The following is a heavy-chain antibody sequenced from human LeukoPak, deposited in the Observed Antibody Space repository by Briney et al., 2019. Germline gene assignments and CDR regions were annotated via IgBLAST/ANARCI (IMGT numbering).Heavy chain of an antibody. V-gene: IGHV4-59*01. D-gene: IGHD5-24*01. J-gene: IGHJ6*03. CDR1: GGSISTYY. CDR3: AREGRYRYGYNEYHSYMDI. CDR2: IYYSNT. Sequence: SETLSLTCTVSGGSISTYYWNWIRQPPGKGLEWIGYIYYSNTNYNPSLKSRVTISVETSKNQFSLKLSSVTAAETAVYYCAREGRYRYGYNEYHSYMDIWGKGTTVTVSS.